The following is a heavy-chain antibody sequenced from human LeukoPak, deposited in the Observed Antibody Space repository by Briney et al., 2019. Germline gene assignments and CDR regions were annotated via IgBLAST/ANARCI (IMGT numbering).Heavy chain of an antibody. D-gene: IGHD2-2*01. J-gene: IGHJ4*02. CDR3: ARGAISVVVPAAIDY. V-gene: IGHV1-18*04. CDR2: IRAYNGNT. Sequence: ASVKVSCKASGYTFTSYGISWVRQAPGQGLEWMGWIRAYNGNTNYAQKLQGRVTMTTDTSTSTAYMELRSLRSDDTAVYYCARGAISVVVPAAIDYWGQGTLVTVSS. CDR1: GYTFTSYG.